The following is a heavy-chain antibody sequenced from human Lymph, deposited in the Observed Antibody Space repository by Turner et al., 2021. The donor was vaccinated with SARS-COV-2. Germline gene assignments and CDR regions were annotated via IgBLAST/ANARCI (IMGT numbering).Heavy chain of an antibody. V-gene: IGHV3-30*04. CDR1: GFTFSSCA. Sequence: QVKLVESGGGVVQPGRSLRLSCAASGFTFSSCAMHWVRQAQGMWLEWVALISYDGSKKYYADSVKGRFTISRDNSKNTLYLQMNSLRAEDTAVYYCAREMGAGSDYWGQGTLVTVSS. D-gene: IGHD3-10*01. CDR2: ISYDGSKK. J-gene: IGHJ4*02. CDR3: AREMGAGSDY.